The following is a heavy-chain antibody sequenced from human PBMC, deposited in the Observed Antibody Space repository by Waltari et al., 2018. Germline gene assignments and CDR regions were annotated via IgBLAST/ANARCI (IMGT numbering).Heavy chain of an antibody. CDR3: ARDLDKSSSYYYGSGKGDY. D-gene: IGHD3-10*01. Sequence: EVQLVESGGGLVKPGGSLRLSCAASGFTFSSYSMNWVRQAPGKGLEWVSSISSSSSYIYYADSVKGRFTISRDNAKNSLYLQMNSLRAEDTAVYYCARDLDKSSSYYYGSGKGDYWGQGTLVTVSS. CDR1: GFTFSSYS. J-gene: IGHJ4*02. V-gene: IGHV3-21*01. CDR2: ISSSSSYI.